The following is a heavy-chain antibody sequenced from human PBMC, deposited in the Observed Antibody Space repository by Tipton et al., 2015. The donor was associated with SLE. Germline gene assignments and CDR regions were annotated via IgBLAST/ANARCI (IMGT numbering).Heavy chain of an antibody. Sequence: SLRLSCAASGFTFSSYGMHWVRQAPGKGLEWVAVIWYDGSNKYYADSVKGRFTISRDNSKNTLYLQMNSLRAEDTAVYYCAGALALYGMDVWGQGTTVTVSS. CDR3: AGALALYGMDV. V-gene: IGHV3-33*01. J-gene: IGHJ6*02. CDR1: GFTFSSYG. CDR2: IWYDGSNK.